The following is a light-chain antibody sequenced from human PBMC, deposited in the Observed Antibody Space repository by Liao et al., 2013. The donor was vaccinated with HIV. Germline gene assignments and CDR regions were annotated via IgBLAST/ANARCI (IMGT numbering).Light chain of an antibody. CDR2: KDT. V-gene: IGLV3-1*01. Sequence: SYDLTQPPSVSVSPGQTASITCSGDKLGDKYTCWYQQKPGQSPVLVIYKDTKRPSGIPERFSGSNSANTATLTISRVEAGDEADYYCQVWGTTTDHWVFGGGTKLTVL. J-gene: IGLJ3*02. CDR1: KLGDKY. CDR3: QVWGTTTDHWV.